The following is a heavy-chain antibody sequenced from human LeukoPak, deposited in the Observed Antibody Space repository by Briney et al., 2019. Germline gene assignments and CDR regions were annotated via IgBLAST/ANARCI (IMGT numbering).Heavy chain of an antibody. D-gene: IGHD3-3*01. Sequence: ASVKVSCKASGYAFTSDGINWMRQAPGQGLEWMGWISVYNAITSYAQKFQGRVTMTTDTSTSTAYMALRSLRSDDTAVYYCARDLTKNTVFGLKGTVDVWGQGTTVTVSS. CDR3: ARDLTKNTVFGLKGTVDV. CDR1: GYAFTSDG. V-gene: IGHV1-18*01. CDR2: ISVYNAIT. J-gene: IGHJ6*02.